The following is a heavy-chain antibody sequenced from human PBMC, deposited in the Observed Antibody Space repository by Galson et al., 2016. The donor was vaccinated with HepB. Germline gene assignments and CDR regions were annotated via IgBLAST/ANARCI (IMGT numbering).Heavy chain of an antibody. CDR2: INQNGNGK. Sequence: SLRLSCAVSGFIFRNYWMSWVRQAPGRGLEWVANINQNGNGKYYVDSVKGRFTVSRDNAKNSLYLQMNSLRAEDTAVYYCVRGYDSSDYWGQGTTVVVSS. V-gene: IGHV3-7*03. J-gene: IGHJ4*03. D-gene: IGHD3-22*01. CDR3: VRGYDSSDY. CDR1: GFIFRNYW.